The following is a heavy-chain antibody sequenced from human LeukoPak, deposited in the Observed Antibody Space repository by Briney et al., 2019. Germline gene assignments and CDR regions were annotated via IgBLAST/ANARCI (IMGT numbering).Heavy chain of an antibody. CDR1: GGSISSSNYY. J-gene: IGHJ4*02. Sequence: PSETLSLTCTVSGGSISSSNYYWGWIRQPPGKGLEWIGSIYYSGTTYYNPSLKSRVTISVDTSKNQFSLKLSSVTAADTAVYYCARSHGDYWGRGTLVTVSS. V-gene: IGHV4-39*01. CDR2: IYYSGTT. CDR3: ARSHGDY.